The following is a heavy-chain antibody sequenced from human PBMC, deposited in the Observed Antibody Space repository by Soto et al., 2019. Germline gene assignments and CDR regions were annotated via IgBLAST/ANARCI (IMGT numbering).Heavy chain of an antibody. CDR3: ARARGQWLVTTEYDC. Sequence: QVKLVQSGAEVKKPGASVKVSCKASGYTFSSYGISWVRQAPGQGLEWMGWISGYNGNTDYAQNLQGRVTMTTDTFTSTAYMELRSLRSDDTAVYYCARARGQWLVTTEYDCWGQGTLVTVSS. J-gene: IGHJ4*02. CDR1: GYTFSSYG. V-gene: IGHV1-18*01. CDR2: ISGYNGNT. D-gene: IGHD6-19*01.